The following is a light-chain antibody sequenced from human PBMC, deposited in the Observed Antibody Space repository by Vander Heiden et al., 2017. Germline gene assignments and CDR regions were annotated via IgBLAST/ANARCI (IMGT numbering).Light chain of an antibody. J-gene: IGLJ2*01. CDR3: QSYDSGLSGSV. CDR2: AYT. Sequence: QSVLTQPPSVSGAPGPRVTISCTGSSPHIGAGYDVNWYHQIPGTAPKLLIYAYTNRPSGVPDRFSGSKSGASASLAITGLQAEDEGDYYCQSYDSGLSGSVFGGGTKLTVL. CDR1: SPHIGAGYD. V-gene: IGLV1-40*01.